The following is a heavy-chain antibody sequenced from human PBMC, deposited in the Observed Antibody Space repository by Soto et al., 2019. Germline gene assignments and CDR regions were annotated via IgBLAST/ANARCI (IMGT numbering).Heavy chain of an antibody. V-gene: IGHV4-61*01. J-gene: IGHJ5*02. CDR3: ASEVDYGENCFDP. Sequence: SETLSLTCTVSGCSISSDSYYWGWFRLPPGKGLQWIAYIYYSGSTKYNPSLKSRVTISVDTSKNQFSLKLSSVTAADTAVYPCASEVDYGENCFDPWGQGTLVTVSS. CDR1: GCSISSDSYY. D-gene: IGHD4-17*01. CDR2: IYYSGST.